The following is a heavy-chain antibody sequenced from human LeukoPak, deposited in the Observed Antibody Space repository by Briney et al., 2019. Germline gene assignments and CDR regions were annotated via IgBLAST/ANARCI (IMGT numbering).Heavy chain of an antibody. CDR1: GDSSSIYY. V-gene: IGHV4-4*07. Sequence: TSETLSLTCTIPGDSSSIYYWSWIRQSAGKGLGWLGRIFTSGNTNYNPSFKSRVTMSVDTSKNHFSLKLNSVTAADTAVYYCATGRVVPSNNYYYNDVWGKGTTVTVSS. CDR3: ATGRVVPSNNYYYNDV. J-gene: IGHJ6*03. D-gene: IGHD3-3*01. CDR2: IFTSGNT.